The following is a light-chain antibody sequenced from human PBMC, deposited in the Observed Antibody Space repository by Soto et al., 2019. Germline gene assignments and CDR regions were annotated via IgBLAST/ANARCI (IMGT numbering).Light chain of an antibody. CDR1: SSDVGDYDY. V-gene: IGLV2-14*03. Sequence: QSALTQPASVSGSPGQSITISCTGSSSDVGDYDYVAWYQQHPDKAPKLMIFDVSSRPSGVSNRFSGSKSGSTASLTISGLQAEDEAYYLCSSYSSSGTLYVFGTGTKVTVL. CDR2: DVS. CDR3: SSYSSSGTLYV. J-gene: IGLJ1*01.